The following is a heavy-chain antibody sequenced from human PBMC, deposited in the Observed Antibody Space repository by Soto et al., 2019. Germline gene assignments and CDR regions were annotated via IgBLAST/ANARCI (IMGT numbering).Heavy chain of an antibody. CDR2: ISAYNGNT. Sequence: QVQLVQSGAEVKKPGASVKVSCKASGYTFTSYGISWVRQAPGQGLEWMGWISAYNGNTNYAQKLQGRVTMTTDTSTSTAYMELRSLRSDDTAVYYCASERRGRMGGSYPGAYYYYGMDVWGQGTTVTVSS. V-gene: IGHV1-18*04. D-gene: IGHD1-26*01. CDR3: ASERRGRMGGSYPGAYYYYGMDV. CDR1: GYTFTSYG. J-gene: IGHJ6*02.